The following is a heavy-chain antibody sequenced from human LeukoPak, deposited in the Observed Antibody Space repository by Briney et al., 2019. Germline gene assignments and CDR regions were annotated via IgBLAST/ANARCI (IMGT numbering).Heavy chain of an antibody. D-gene: IGHD1-26*01. V-gene: IGHV4-4*07. J-gene: IGHJ3*02. CDR1: GGSISSYY. Sequence: PWQCLSLTCTVSGGSISSYYWGWIRQPAGKGLEWIVRIYTSGSTNYNPSLKSRVTMSVDTSKNQFSLKLSSINAADTAVYYCACSSGSYIEAFDIWGQGTIVTVSS. CDR3: ACSSGSYIEAFDI. CDR2: IYTSGST.